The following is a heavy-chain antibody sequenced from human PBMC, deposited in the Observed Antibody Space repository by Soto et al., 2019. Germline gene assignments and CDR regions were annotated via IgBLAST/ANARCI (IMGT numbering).Heavy chain of an antibody. Sequence: QVQLVQSGAEVKKPGSSVKVSCKASGGTFSSYTISWVRQAPGQGLEWMGRIIPILGIANYAQKFQGRVTIPAEKSTGTANRALSSLSSEETAVYYCAGPYCSGGSCYSYAFGIWGQGTMVTVSS. CDR1: GGTFSSYT. CDR3: AGPYCSGGSCYSYAFGI. V-gene: IGHV1-69*02. J-gene: IGHJ3*02. CDR2: IIPILGIA. D-gene: IGHD2-15*01.